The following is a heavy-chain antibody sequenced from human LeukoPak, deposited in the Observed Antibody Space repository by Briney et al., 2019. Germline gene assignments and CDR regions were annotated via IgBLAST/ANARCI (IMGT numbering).Heavy chain of an antibody. CDR3: ARDNRWAYSSGPGFDP. D-gene: IGHD6-19*01. J-gene: IGHJ5*02. V-gene: IGHV4-59*01. Sequence: SETLSLTCTVSGGSISSYYWSWIRQPPGKGLEWIGYIYYSGSTNYNPSLKSRVTISVDTSKNQFSLKLSSVTAADTAVYYCARDNRWAYSSGPGFDPWGQGTLVTVSS. CDR1: GGSISSYY. CDR2: IYYSGST.